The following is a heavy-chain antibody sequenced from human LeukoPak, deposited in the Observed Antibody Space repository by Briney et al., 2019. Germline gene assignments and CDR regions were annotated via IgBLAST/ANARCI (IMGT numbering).Heavy chain of an antibody. CDR2: ISSSSSTI. CDR1: GFTFSSYS. D-gene: IGHD4-17*01. V-gene: IGHV3-48*04. CDR3: ARGGGDYGDYGGGAFDI. J-gene: IGHJ3*02. Sequence: TGGSLRLSCAASGFTFSSYSMNWLRQAPGKGVEWVSYISSSSSTIYYADSVKGRFTISRDNAKNSLYLQMNSLRAEDTAVYYCARGGGDYGDYGGGAFDIWGQGTMVTVSS.